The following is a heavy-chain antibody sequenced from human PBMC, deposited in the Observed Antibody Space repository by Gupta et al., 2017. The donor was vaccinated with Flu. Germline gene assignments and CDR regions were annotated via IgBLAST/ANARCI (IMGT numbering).Heavy chain of an antibody. CDR3: ARGYYGLDL. V-gene: IGHV1-2*02. CDR2: INPNSGDS. J-gene: IGHJ6*02. Sequence: QVQLVQSGAEVKKPGASVKVSCEASGYTFTGQYIHWVRQAPGQGLEWMGWINPNSGDSKNAQNFQDRVTMTRDTSITTAYLELNRLTSDDTAVYYCARGYYGLDLWGQGTTVTVS. CDR1: GYTFTGQY.